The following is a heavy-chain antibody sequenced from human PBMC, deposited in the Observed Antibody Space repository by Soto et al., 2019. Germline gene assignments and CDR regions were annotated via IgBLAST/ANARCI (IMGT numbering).Heavy chain of an antibody. D-gene: IGHD2-2*01. CDR3: AHMTLSVVPAAITY. V-gene: IGHV2-5*02. CDR2: IYWDDDK. Sequence: QITLKESGPTLVKPTQTLTLTCTFSGFSLSTSGVGVGWIRQPPGKALEWLALIYWDDDKRYSPSLKSRLTITKDTSKHQVVLTMTNMDPVDTATYYCAHMTLSVVPAAITYWGQGTLVTVSS. CDR1: GFSLSTSGVG. J-gene: IGHJ4*02.